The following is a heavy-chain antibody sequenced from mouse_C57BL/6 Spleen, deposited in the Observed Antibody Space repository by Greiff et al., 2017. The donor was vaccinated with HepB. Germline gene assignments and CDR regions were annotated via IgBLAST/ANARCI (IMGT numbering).Heavy chain of an antibody. Sequence: QVHVKQPGAELVKPGASVKMSCKASGYTFTSYWITWVKQRPGQGLEWIGDIYPGSGSTTYNEKFKSKATLTVDTSSSTAYMQLSSLTSEDSAVYYCAGWSQAWFAYGGQGTLVTVSA. J-gene: IGHJ3*01. CDR3: AGWSQAWFAY. CDR1: GYTFTSYW. V-gene: IGHV1-55*01. CDR2: IYPGSGST. D-gene: IGHD3-2*02.